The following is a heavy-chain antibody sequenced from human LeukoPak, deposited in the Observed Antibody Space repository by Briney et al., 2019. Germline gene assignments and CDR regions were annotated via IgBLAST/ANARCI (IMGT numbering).Heavy chain of an antibody. CDR1: GFTFSSYA. J-gene: IGHJ5*02. D-gene: IGHD3-9*01. Sequence: GGSLRLSCAASGFTFSSYAMSWVRQAPGKGLEWVSAISGSGGSTYYADAVKGRFTISRDNSKNTLYLQMNSLRAEETAVYYCAKDGYDILTGPRGGWFDPWGQGTLGTGSS. CDR3: AKDGYDILTGPRGGWFDP. V-gene: IGHV3-23*01. CDR2: ISGSGGST.